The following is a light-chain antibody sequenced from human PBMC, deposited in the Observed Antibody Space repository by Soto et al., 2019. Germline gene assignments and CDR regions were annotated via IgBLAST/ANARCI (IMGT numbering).Light chain of an antibody. Sequence: EIVLTQSPGTLSLSPGERATLSCRASQSVSSSYLAWYQQKPGQAPRLLIYGASSRATGIPDRFSGSGSGTDFTLTISRLEPEAFAVYYCQQYGSSPTFGQGAMVLSK. CDR1: QSVSSSY. CDR2: GAS. J-gene: IGKJ1*01. CDR3: QQYGSSPT. V-gene: IGKV3-20*01.